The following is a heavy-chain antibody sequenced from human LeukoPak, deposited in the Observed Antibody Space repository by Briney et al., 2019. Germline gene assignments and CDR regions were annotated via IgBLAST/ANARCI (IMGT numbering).Heavy chain of an antibody. J-gene: IGHJ3*02. CDR2: INTDGSST. CDR1: GFTFSSYW. Sequence: GGSLRLSCAASGFTFSSYWMHGVRQAPGKGLVWVSRINTDGSSTSYADSVKGRFTISRDNSKNTLYLQVNSLRAEDTAVYYCAAINYGPNTFDIWGQGTMVTVSS. V-gene: IGHV3-74*01. CDR3: AAINYGPNTFDI. D-gene: IGHD4-17*01.